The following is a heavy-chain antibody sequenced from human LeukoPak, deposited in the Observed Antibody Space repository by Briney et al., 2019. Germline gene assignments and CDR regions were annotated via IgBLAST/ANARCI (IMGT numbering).Heavy chain of an antibody. CDR2: IYTSGST. Sequence: PSETLSLTCTVSGGSISSYYWSWIRQPPGKGLEWIGYIYTSGSTNYNPSLKSRVTISVDTSKNQFSLKLSSVAAADTAVYYCARRGDFRGGRWFDPWGQGTLVTVSS. V-gene: IGHV4-4*09. J-gene: IGHJ5*02. CDR1: GGSISSYY. D-gene: IGHD3-10*01. CDR3: ARRGDFRGGRWFDP.